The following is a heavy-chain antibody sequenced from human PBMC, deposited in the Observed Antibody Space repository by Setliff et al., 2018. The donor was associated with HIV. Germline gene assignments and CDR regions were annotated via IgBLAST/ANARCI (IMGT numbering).Heavy chain of an antibody. CDR3: ARDRYSGSSTDY. D-gene: IGHD1-26*01. CDR2: MSSYRTSMT. J-gene: IGHJ4*02. Sequence: PGGSLRLSCAASGFTFSSYSMNWVRQAPGKGLEWISFMSSYRTSMTHYADSVKGRFTISRDNSKNTLYLQMNSLRAEDTAVYYCARDRYSGSSTDYWGQGTLVTVSS. CDR1: GFTFSSYS. V-gene: IGHV3-48*01.